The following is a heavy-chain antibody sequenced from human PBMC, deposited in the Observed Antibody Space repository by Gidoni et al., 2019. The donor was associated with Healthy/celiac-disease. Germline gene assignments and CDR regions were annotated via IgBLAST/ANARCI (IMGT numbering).Heavy chain of an antibody. CDR1: GFTCSSDA. V-gene: IGHV3-23*01. J-gene: IGHJ4*02. D-gene: IGHD3-22*01. CDR2: ISGSGGST. Sequence: EVQLLESGGGLVQPGGSLRLSCAAAGFTCSSDAMSWVRQAPGKGLGWVSAISGSGGSTSYADSVKGRFTISRDNSKNTLYLQMNSLRAEDTAVYYCAKGITMIVVVTLRGNGYFDYWGQGTLVTVSS. CDR3: AKGITMIVVVTLRGNGYFDY.